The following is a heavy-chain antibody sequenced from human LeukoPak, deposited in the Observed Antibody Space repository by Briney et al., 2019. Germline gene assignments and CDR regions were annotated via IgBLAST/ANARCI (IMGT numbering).Heavy chain of an antibody. D-gene: IGHD3-10*01. CDR2: INPNSGGT. Sequence: GGSVKVSCKASGYTFTGCYIHWVRQAPGQGLEWVGWINPNSGGTNYAQKFQGRVTMTRDTSISTAYMELNWLRSDDTAVYYCVRHSAYYYYFDYWGQGTLVTVSS. CDR3: VRHSAYYYYFDY. J-gene: IGHJ4*02. V-gene: IGHV1-2*02. CDR1: GYTFTGCY.